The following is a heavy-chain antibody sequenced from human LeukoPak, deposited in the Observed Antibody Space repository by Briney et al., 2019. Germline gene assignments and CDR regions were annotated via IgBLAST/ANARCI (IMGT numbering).Heavy chain of an antibody. J-gene: IGHJ4*02. D-gene: IGHD5-12*01. CDR1: GFTFGDYA. Sequence: PGGSLRLSCTASGFTFGDYAMSWVRQAPGKGLEWIAFIRSKAYSETTEYAASVKGRFTISRDDSKSIAYLQMNSLKIEDTAVYYCTQFIVAMYSFEYWGQGTLVTVSS. CDR2: IRSKAYSETT. V-gene: IGHV3-49*04. CDR3: TQFIVAMYSFEY.